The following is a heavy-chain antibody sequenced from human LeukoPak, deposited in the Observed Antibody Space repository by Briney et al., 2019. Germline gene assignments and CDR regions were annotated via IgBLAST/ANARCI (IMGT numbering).Heavy chain of an antibody. Sequence: SVKVSCKASGYTFTSYDINWVRQATGQGLEWMGWISAYNGNTNYAQKLQGRVTMTTDTSTSTAYMELRSLRSDDTAVYYCARGNTVTSSTGDWFDPWGQGTLVTVSS. V-gene: IGHV1-18*01. J-gene: IGHJ5*02. CDR1: GYTFTSYD. CDR3: ARGNTVTSSTGDWFDP. CDR2: ISAYNGNT. D-gene: IGHD4-17*01.